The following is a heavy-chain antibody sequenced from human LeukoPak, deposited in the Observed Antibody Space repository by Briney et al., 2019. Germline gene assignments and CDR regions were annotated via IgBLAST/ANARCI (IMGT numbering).Heavy chain of an antibody. Sequence: GGSLRLSCAASGFTFSSYWMSWVRQAPGKGLEWVANIKQDGSEKYYVDSVKGRFTISRDNAKNSLYLQMNSLRAEDTAVYYCARDWGELNYYDSSGYYYPNDYWGQGTLVTVSS. CDR3: ARDWGELNYYDSSGYYYPNDY. CDR2: IKQDGSEK. CDR1: GFTFSSYW. J-gene: IGHJ4*02. D-gene: IGHD3-22*01. V-gene: IGHV3-7*01.